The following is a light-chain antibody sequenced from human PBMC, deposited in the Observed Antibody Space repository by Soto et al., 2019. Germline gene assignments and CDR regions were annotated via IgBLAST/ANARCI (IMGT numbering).Light chain of an antibody. CDR2: EVS. Sequence: QSVLTQPRSVSGSPGQSVTISCTGTSSDVGGYNYVSWYQQHPDKAPKVLIFEVSNRPSGISNRFSGSKSGNTASLTISGLQAEDEADYYCSSYTSNSTSVVFGGGTKVTVL. J-gene: IGLJ2*01. CDR1: SSDVGGYNY. V-gene: IGLV2-14*01. CDR3: SSYTSNSTSVV.